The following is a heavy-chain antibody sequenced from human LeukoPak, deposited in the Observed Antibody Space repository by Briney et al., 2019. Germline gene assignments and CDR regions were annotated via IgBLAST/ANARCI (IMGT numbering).Heavy chain of an antibody. J-gene: IGHJ3*02. Sequence: ASVKVSCKASGYTFIDYFIHWMRQTPGQGLEWLGWINPNSGVTRYAQKFQDRVTMTRDTAAYMELSSLKSDDTAMYYCVRAVSGTLGGAFDIWGQGTAATVSS. CDR3: VRAVSGTLGGAFDI. CDR1: GYTFIDYF. V-gene: IGHV1-2*02. CDR2: INPNSGVT. D-gene: IGHD1-7*01.